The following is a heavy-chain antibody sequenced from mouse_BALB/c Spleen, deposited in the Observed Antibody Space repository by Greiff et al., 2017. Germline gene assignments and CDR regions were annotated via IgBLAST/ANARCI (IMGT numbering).Heavy chain of an antibody. Sequence: EVKLEESGGGLVQPGGSRKLSCAASGFTFSSFGMHWVRQAPEKGLEWVAYISSGSSTIYYADTVKGRFTISRDNPKNTLFLQMTSLRSEDTAMYYCARRAYGNYAMDYWGQGTSVTVSS. V-gene: IGHV5-17*02. D-gene: IGHD2-1*01. J-gene: IGHJ4*01. CDR2: ISSGSSTI. CDR3: ARRAYGNYAMDY. CDR1: GFTFSSFG.